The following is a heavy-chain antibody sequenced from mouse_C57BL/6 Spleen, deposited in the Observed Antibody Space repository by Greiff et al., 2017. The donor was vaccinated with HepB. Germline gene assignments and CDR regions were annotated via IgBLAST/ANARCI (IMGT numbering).Heavy chain of an antibody. CDR1: GYAFSSYW. V-gene: IGHV1-80*01. J-gene: IGHJ2*01. D-gene: IGHD1-1*01. CDR3: ARSITTVDFDY. Sequence: QVQLQQSGAELVKPGASVKISCKASGYAFSSYWMTWVKQRPGKGLEWIGQIYPGDGDTNYNGKFKGKATLTADKSSSTAYMQLSSLTSEDSAVYFCARSITTVDFDYWGQGTTLTVSS. CDR2: IYPGDGDT.